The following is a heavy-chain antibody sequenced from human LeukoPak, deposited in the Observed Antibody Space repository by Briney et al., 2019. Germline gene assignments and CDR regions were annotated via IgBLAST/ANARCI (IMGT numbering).Heavy chain of an antibody. CDR3: ARVEGMDIVVVPAAINYYYYGMDV. CDR2: ISGSGGST. J-gene: IGHJ6*02. CDR1: GFTFSSYA. Sequence: GGSLRLSCAASGFTFSSYAMSWVRQAPGKGLEWVSAISGSGGSTYYADSVKGRFTISRDNSKNTLYLQMNGLRAEDTAVYYCARVEGMDIVVVPAAINYYYYGMDVWGQGTTVTVSS. V-gene: IGHV3-23*01. D-gene: IGHD2-2*02.